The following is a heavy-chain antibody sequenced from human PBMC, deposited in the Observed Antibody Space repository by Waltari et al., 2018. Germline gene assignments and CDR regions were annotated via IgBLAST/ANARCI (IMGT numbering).Heavy chain of an antibody. CDR2: IYHTGPT. D-gene: IGHD2-21*02. V-gene: IGHV4-4*02. CDR1: GASISSDHW. J-gene: IGHJ4*02. CDR3: ARVVFTADYYFDY. Sequence: QVQLKESGPGLLRPSGTLSLTCGVSGASISSDHWWAWVRQSPGKGLEWIGEIYHTGPTNYNPSLKSRLTMLVDKSANQFSLQLTSVTAADTGVYYCARVVFTADYYFDYWGQGIPVTVSS.